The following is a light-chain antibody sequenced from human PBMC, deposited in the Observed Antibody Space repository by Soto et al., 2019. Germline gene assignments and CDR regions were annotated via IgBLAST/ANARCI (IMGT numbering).Light chain of an antibody. CDR2: AAS. Sequence: IQLTQSPSSLSASVGDRVTITCRASQDISSYLGWYPQKPGKAPKLLIYAASTLQSGVPSRFSGSGSGTDFTLTISSLQPEDVATYYCQKYNSATLTFGGGTKVDIK. CDR1: QDISSY. CDR3: QKYNSATLT. J-gene: IGKJ4*01. V-gene: IGKV1-27*01.